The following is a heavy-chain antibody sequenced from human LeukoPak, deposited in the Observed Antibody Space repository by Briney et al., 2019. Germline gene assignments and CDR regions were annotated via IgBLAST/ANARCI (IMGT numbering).Heavy chain of an antibody. CDR2: MSDSGVSS. V-gene: IGHV3-23*01. Sequence: PGGSLRLSCAASGFTFSSYAMSWVRQAPGKGLEWVSGMSDSGVSSYYADSVKGRFTISRDNSKNTLYLQMNSLRAEDTAVYYCARVLSPVYWGQGTLVTISS. D-gene: IGHD2-15*01. J-gene: IGHJ4*02. CDR3: ARVLSPVY. CDR1: GFTFSSYA.